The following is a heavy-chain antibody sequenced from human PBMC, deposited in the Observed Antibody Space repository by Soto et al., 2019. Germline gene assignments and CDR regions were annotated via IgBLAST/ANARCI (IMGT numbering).Heavy chain of an antibody. CDR2: IWYDGSNK. J-gene: IGHJ4*02. V-gene: IGHV3-33*01. CDR1: GFTFSSYG. Sequence: ESGGGVVQPGRSLRLSCAASGFTFSSYGMHWVRQAPGKGLEWVAVIWYDGSNKYYADSVKGRFTISRDNSKNTLYLQMNSLRAEDTAVYYCARDDRYCSGGSCTTDYWGQGTLVTVSS. CDR3: ARDDRYCSGGSCTTDY. D-gene: IGHD2-15*01.